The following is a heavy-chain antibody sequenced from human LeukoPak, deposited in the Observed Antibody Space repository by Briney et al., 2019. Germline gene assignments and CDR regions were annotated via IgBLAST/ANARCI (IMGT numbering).Heavy chain of an antibody. J-gene: IGHJ4*02. Sequence: PSETLSLTCTVSGGSISSYYWSWIRQPPGKGLEWIGYIYYSGSTNYNPSLKSRVTISVDTSKNLFSLKLSSVTAADTAVYYCAREKAEEYSSSGGYNYWGQGTLVTVSS. V-gene: IGHV4-59*01. CDR3: AREKAEEYSSSGGYNY. D-gene: IGHD6-6*01. CDR1: GGSISSYY. CDR2: IYYSGST.